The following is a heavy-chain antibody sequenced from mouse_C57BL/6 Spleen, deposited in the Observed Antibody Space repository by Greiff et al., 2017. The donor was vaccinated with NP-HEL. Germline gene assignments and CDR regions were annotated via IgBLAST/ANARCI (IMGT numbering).Heavy chain of an antibody. CDR2: IYPGSGNT. D-gene: IGHD2-5*01. CDR3: ARASYYSNSYYAMDY. V-gene: IGHV1-66*01. CDR1: GYSFTSYY. J-gene: IGHJ4*01. Sequence: QVHVKQSGPELVKPGASVKISCKASGYSFTSYYIHWVKQRPTQGLEWIGWIYPGSGNTKYNEKFKGQATLTADTSSSTAYMQLSSLTSEDSAVYYCARASYYSNSYYAMDYWGQGTSVTGSS.